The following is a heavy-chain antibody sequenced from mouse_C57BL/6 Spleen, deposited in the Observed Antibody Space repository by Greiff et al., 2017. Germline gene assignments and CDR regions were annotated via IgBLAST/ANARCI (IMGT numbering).Heavy chain of an antibody. CDR3: AREGDSSGYGAY. CDR2: IYPGSGNT. Sequence: QVQLKQSGAELVRPGASVKLSCKASGYTFTDYYINWVKQRPGQGLEWIARIYPGSGNTYYNEKFKGKATLTAEKSSSTAYMQLSSLTSEDSAVYFCAREGDSSGYGAYWGQGTLVTVSA. CDR1: GYTFTDYY. V-gene: IGHV1-76*01. J-gene: IGHJ3*01. D-gene: IGHD3-2*02.